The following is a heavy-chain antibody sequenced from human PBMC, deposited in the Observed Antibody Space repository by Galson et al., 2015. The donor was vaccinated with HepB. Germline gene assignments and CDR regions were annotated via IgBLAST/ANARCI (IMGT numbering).Heavy chain of an antibody. CDR1: GFTFSSYG. J-gene: IGHJ5*02. CDR3: ARDRRVSDFWSSVPVLYWFDP. CDR2: ISYDGSNK. D-gene: IGHD3-3*01. V-gene: IGHV3-30*03. Sequence: SLRLSCAASGFTFSSYGMHWVRQAPGKGLEWVAVISYDGSNKYYADSVKGRFTISRDNSKNTLYLQMNSLRAEDTAVYYCARDRRVSDFWSSVPVLYWFDPWGQGTLVTVSS.